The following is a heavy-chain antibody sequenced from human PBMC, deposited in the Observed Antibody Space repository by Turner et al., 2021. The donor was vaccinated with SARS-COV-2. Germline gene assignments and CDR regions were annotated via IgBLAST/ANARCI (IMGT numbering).Heavy chain of an antibody. Sequence: EVQLVESGGGLVQPGRSLRLSCAASGFDFDDYAMHWVREAPGKGLEGVEGISWNSASMDYADSVKGRFTISRDNAKNSLYLQMNSLRAEDSALYYCAKEALNGYNSHWGRGTLVTVSS. CDR2: ISWNSASM. CDR1: GFDFDDYA. CDR3: AKEALNGYNSH. V-gene: IGHV3-9*01. J-gene: IGHJ4*02. D-gene: IGHD5-12*01.